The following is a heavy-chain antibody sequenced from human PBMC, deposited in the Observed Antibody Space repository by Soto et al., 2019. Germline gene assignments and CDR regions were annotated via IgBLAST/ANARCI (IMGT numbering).Heavy chain of an antibody. V-gene: IGHV3-7*03. Sequence: GSLRLSGSASMFTFSSSWMAWVRQAPGRGLEWVGNINEDGSVINYADSVRGRFTFSRDNAKNSLFLQMNSLRDEDSAVYYCARDAGYNRFDYWGQGTLVTVSS. CDR3: ARDAGYNRFDY. CDR1: MFTFSSSW. J-gene: IGHJ4*02. CDR2: INEDGSVI. D-gene: IGHD5-12*01.